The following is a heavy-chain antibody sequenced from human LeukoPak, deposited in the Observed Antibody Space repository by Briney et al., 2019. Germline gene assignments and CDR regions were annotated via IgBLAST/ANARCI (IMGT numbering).Heavy chain of an antibody. CDR2: ISSSSSYI. CDR3: ARDIQLWLYSFDY. V-gene: IGHV3-21*01. D-gene: IGHD5-18*01. J-gene: IGHJ4*02. CDR1: GFTFSSYS. Sequence: PGGSLRLSCAASGFTFSSYSMNWVRQAPGKGLEWVSSISSSSSYIYYADSVKGRFTISRDNAKNSLYLQMNSLRAEDTAVYYCARDIQLWLYSFDYWGQGTLVTVSS.